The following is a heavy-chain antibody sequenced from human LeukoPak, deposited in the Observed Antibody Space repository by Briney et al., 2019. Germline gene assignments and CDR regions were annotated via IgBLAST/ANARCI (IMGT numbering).Heavy chain of an antibody. CDR3: AKGRTIFGVVTHLFDY. J-gene: IGHJ4*02. D-gene: IGHD3-3*01. V-gene: IGHV3-23*01. CDR2: ISGSGGST. CDR1: GFTFSNAW. Sequence: GGSLRLSCAASGFTFSNAWMSWVRQAPGQGLEWVSAISGSGGSTYYADSVKGRFTISRDNSKNTLYLQMNSLRAEDTAVYYCAKGRTIFGVVTHLFDYWGQGTLVTVSS.